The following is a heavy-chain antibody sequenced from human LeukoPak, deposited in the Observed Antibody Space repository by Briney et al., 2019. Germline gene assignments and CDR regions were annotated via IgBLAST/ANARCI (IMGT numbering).Heavy chain of an antibody. J-gene: IGHJ4*02. CDR2: SNAGNGNT. V-gene: IGHV1-3*02. D-gene: IGHD5-12*01. CDR1: GYTFTSYA. CDR3: ARGDIVVYHMPDY. Sequence: GASVKVSCKASGYTFTSYALHWVRQAPGQRLEWMGWSNAGNGNTKYSQEFQGRVTITRDTSASTAYMELSSLRSEDMAVYYCARGDIVVYHMPDYWGQGTLVTVSS.